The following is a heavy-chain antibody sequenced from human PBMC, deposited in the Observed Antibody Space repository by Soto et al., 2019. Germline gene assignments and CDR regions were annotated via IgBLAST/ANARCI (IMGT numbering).Heavy chain of an antibody. Sequence: GESLKISCKASGYIFTNYWIAWVRQMPGKGLEWMGMIYPGDSDTYYNPSLKSRVTMSVDTSKNHFSLILSSVTVADTAVYYCARHVGNYGDWAFEFWGPGNLVTVSS. D-gene: IGHD3-10*01. CDR1: GYIFTNYW. CDR2: IYPGDSDT. V-gene: IGHV5-51*01. CDR3: ARHVGNYGDWAFEF. J-gene: IGHJ4*02.